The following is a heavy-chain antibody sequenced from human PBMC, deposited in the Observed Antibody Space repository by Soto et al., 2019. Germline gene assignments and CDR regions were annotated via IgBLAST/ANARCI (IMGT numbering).Heavy chain of an antibody. CDR2: ISAYNGNT. CDR1: GYTFTSYG. V-gene: IGHV1-18*01. J-gene: IGHJ5*02. Sequence: ASVKVSCKASGYTFTSYGISWVRQAPGQGLEWMGWISAYNGNTNYAQKLQGRVTMTTDTSTGTAYMELRSLRSDDTAVYYCARVNIVVVPAATQYNWFDPWGQGTLVTVSS. CDR3: ARVNIVVVPAATQYNWFDP. D-gene: IGHD2-2*01.